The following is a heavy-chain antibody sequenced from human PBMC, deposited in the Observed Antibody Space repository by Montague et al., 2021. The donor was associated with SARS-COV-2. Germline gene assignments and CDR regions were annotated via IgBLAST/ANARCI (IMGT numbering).Heavy chain of an antibody. CDR2: ISYDGTYK. CDR1: GFTFSSYP. CDR3: ARDHQFYDVLTAYFPSNYYHNYYGMDV. J-gene: IGHJ6*02. V-gene: IGHV3-30-3*01. D-gene: IGHD3-9*01. Sequence: SLRLSFSASGFTFSSYPMHWVRQAPGKGLEWVAVISYDGTYKYYADSVKGRFTISRDNSKNTLYLQLNSPRAEDTAVYFCARDHQFYDVLTAYFPSNYYHNYYGMDVWGQGTTVTVSS.